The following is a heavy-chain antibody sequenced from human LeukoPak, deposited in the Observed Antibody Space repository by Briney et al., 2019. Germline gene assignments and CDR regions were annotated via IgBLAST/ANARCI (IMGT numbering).Heavy chain of an antibody. V-gene: IGHV3-23*01. Sequence: GGSLRLSCAASGFTFTNDFMSWVRQAPGKGLEWVSAISGSGGSTYYADSVKGRFTISRDNSKNTLYLQMNSLRAEDTAVYYCARGLCGGDCYDYWGQGTLVTVSS. CDR3: ARGLCGGDCYDY. CDR2: ISGSGGST. D-gene: IGHD2-21*01. CDR1: GFTFTNDF. J-gene: IGHJ4*02.